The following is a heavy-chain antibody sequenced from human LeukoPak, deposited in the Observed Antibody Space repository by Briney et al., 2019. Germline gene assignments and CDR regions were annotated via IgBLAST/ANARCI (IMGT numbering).Heavy chain of an antibody. CDR1: GGSISSSSYY. J-gene: IGHJ1*01. D-gene: IGHD6-19*01. V-gene: IGHV4-39*01. CDR3: ASPGYSSGWYAYFQH. Sequence: SETLSLTCTVSGGSISSSSYYWGWIRQPPGKGLEWMGSIYYSGSTYYNPSLKSRVTISVDTPKNQFSLKLSSVTAADTAVYYCASPGYSSGWYAYFQHWGQGTLVTVSS. CDR2: IYYSGST.